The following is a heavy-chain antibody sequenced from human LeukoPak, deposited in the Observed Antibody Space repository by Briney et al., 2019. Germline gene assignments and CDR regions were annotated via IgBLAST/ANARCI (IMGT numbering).Heavy chain of an antibody. Sequence: TSETLSLTCTVSGVSINIYYWSWIRQSPGKGLEWIGNIDYSGSTDYNPSLNSRVTISIDTSKNQFSLKLSSVTAADTAVYYCARHGYYDSSGYYQSNFDYWGQGTLVTVSS. D-gene: IGHD3-22*01. CDR2: IDYSGST. V-gene: IGHV4-59*08. J-gene: IGHJ4*02. CDR1: GVSINIYY. CDR3: ARHGYYDSSGYYQSNFDY.